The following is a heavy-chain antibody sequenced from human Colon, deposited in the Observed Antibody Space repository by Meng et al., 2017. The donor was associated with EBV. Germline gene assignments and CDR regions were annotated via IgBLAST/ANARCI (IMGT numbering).Heavy chain of an antibody. CDR3: ARDQIGGDGWFDP. CDR1: GGSITNGGYY. J-gene: IGHJ5*02. V-gene: IGHV4-30-4*01. D-gene: IGHD3-10*01. CDR2: IFYTGST. Sequence: VQLQKRSPGQVKPSQTLALTCAVSGGSITNGGYYWTWIRQPPGNGLEWIGYIFYTGSTYYNPSLKSRVTISLDTSKDQFSLKLSSVTAADTAVYYCARDQIGGDGWFDPWGRGTLVTVSS.